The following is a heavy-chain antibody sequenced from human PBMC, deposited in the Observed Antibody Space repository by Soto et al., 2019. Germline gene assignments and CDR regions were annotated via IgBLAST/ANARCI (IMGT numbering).Heavy chain of an antibody. V-gene: IGHV1-46*01. J-gene: IGHJ3*02. Sequence: XSVKVSFNSSGYTFTGYYMHLVRHPPGQGLEWMGIINPSGGSTSYAQKFQGRVTMTRDTSTSTVYMELSSLRYEDMAVYYCARAMGSSDRLTFDIWGQGTMVTVSS. CDR2: INPSGGST. D-gene: IGHD3-10*01. CDR3: ARAMGSSDRLTFDI. CDR1: GYTFTGYY.